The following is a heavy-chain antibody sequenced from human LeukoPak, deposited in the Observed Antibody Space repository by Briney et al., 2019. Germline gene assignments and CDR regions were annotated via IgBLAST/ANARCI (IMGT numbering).Heavy chain of an antibody. J-gene: IGHJ4*02. CDR3: ARESSGITIFFDY. Sequence: SETLSLTCIVSGGSISSGYWSWLRQPAGKGLEWIGRIYTSGSTNYNPSLKSRVTMSVDTSKNQFSLKLSSVTAADTAVYYCARESSGITIFFDYWGQGTLVTVSS. V-gene: IGHV4-4*07. CDR1: GGSISSGY. D-gene: IGHD3-9*01. CDR2: IYTSGST.